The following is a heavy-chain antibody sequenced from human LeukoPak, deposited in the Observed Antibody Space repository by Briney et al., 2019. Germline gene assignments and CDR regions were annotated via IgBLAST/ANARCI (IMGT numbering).Heavy chain of an antibody. J-gene: IGHJ4*02. D-gene: IGHD2-2*01. CDR3: ARSPTVLVGYCSSSSCQADY. V-gene: IGHV3-11*04. CDR1: GFTFSDYY. Sequence: GGSLRLSCAASGFTFSDYYMSWIRQAPGKGLEWVSYISSSGSTKYYADSVKGRFTISRDNAENSLYLQMNSLRVEDTAMYYCARSPTVLVGYCSSSSCQADYWGQGTLVTVSS. CDR2: ISSSGSTK.